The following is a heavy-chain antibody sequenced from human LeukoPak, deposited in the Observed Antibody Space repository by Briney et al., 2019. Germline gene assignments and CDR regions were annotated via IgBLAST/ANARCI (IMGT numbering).Heavy chain of an antibody. J-gene: IGHJ4*02. CDR2: ISGSGGST. D-gene: IGHD6-19*01. V-gene: IGHV3-23*01. CDR1: GFTFSSYA. Sequence: LSGGSLRLSCAASGFTFSSYAMSWVRQAPGKGLEWVSAISGSGGSTYYADSVKGRFTISRDNSKNTLYLQMNSLRAEDTAVYYCAKGKTRNQWRLVPDYFDYWGQGTLVTVSS. CDR3: AKGKTRNQWRLVPDYFDY.